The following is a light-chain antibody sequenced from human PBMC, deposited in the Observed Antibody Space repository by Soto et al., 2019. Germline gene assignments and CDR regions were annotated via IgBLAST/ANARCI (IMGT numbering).Light chain of an antibody. CDR2: GAS. CDR1: QSVSSN. J-gene: IGKJ2*01. CDR3: QQYNNGPPTT. Sequence: EIVMTQSPATLSVSPGERATLSCRASQSVSSNLAWYQQKPGQAPRLLIYGASTRVTGIPARFSGSGSGTDFTLTISSLQSEDFAVYYCQQYNNGPPTTFGQGTKLEIK. V-gene: IGKV3-15*01.